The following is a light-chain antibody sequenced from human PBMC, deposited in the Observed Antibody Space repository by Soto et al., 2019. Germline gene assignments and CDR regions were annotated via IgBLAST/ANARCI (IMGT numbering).Light chain of an antibody. CDR2: GAS. V-gene: IGKV3-20*01. J-gene: IGKJ1*01. CDR1: QSVSSSY. Sequence: IVLTQSPGTLSLSPGERATLSCRASQSVSSSYLAWYQQKPGQAPRLLIYGASSRATGIPDRFSGSGSETDFTLTISRLEPEDFAVYYCQQYGSSSWTFGQGPKVEIK. CDR3: QQYGSSSWT.